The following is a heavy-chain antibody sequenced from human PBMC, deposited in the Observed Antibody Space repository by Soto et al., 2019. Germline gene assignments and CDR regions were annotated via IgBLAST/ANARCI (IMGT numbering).Heavy chain of an antibody. CDR1: GFALSSYS. CDR3: ARDSITIFGVVIKTLYYYGMDV. V-gene: IGHV3-21*01. Sequence: LXLSCASSGFALSSYSMNWFVQAPVKGLEWASSISSSSSYIYYADSVKGRFTISRDDAKNSLYLQMNSLRAEDTAVYYCARDSITIFGVVIKTLYYYGMDVWGQRTTVTVSS. CDR2: ISSSSSYI. J-gene: IGHJ6*02. D-gene: IGHD3-3*01.